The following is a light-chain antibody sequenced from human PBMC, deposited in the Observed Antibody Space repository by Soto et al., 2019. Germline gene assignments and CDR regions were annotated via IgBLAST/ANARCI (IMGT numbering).Light chain of an antibody. CDR1: SSDVGGYNF. CDR2: DVS. V-gene: IGLV2-14*03. J-gene: IGLJ1*01. CDR3: SSYTSSTTKV. Sequence: QSVRTQPASVSGSPGQSITISCTGTSSDVGGYNFVSWYQCHPGKAPKLMIYDVSNRPSGASTRFSGSKSGNTASLTISGLQVEDEADYYCSSYTSSTTKVFGTGTQLT.